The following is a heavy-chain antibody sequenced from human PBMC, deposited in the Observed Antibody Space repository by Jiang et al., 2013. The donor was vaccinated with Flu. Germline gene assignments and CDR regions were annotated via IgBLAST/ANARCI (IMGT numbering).Heavy chain of an antibody. J-gene: IGHJ4*02. CDR2: IDWDDDK. V-gene: IGHV2-70*04. D-gene: IGHD1-14*01. Sequence: KPTQTLTLTCTFSGFSLSSSGMRVSWIRQPPGKALEWLARIDWDDDKFYSTSLKTRLTISKDTSKNQVVLTMTNMDPVDTATYYCARYRRGEDYFDYWGQGTLVTVSS. CDR1: GFSLSSSGMR. CDR3: ARYRRGEDYFDY.